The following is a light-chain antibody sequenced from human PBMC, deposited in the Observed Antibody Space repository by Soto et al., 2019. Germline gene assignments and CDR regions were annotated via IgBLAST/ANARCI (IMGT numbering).Light chain of an antibody. CDR1: ENVGSSF. V-gene: IGKV3-20*01. Sequence: EIVLTQSPGTLSLSPGERANLSCRTSENVGSSFLAWYQQKPGQAPRLVIYAASTRATGIPDRFSGGGSGTDFTLTISGLEPEDFAIYYCQQYDRSPRTFGQGTKVEVK. CDR2: AAS. J-gene: IGKJ1*01. CDR3: QQYDRSPRT.